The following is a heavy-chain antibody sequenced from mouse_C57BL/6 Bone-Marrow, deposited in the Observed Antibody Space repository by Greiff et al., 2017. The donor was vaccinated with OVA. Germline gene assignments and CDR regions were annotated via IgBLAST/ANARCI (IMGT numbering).Heavy chain of an antibody. CDR1: GFTFSNYW. J-gene: IGHJ2*01. CDR3: TRRDYFDY. CDR2: IRLKSDNYAT. V-gene: IGHV6-3*01. Sequence: EVKVEESGGGLVQPGGSMKLSCVASGFTFSNYWMNWVRQSPEKGLEWVAQIRLKSDNYATHYAESVKGRFTISRDDSKSSVYLQMNNLRAEDTGIYYCTRRDYFDYWGQGTTLTVSS.